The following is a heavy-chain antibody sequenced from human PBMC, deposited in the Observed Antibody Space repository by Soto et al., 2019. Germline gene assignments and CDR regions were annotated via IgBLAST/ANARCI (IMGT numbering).Heavy chain of an antibody. CDR2: IIPMFGTP. Sequence: QVQLVQSGAEVKKPGSSVKVSCKASGGTFSSYTITWVRQAPGQGLEWMGGIIPMFGTPNYAQKFRGRVTITADESTSTAYMELRSLRSEDTAMYFCARDGTLYDSRAYYYLYWGQGTLVTVSS. CDR3: ARDGTLYDSRAYYYLY. CDR1: GGTFSSYT. V-gene: IGHV1-69*01. J-gene: IGHJ4*02. D-gene: IGHD3-22*01.